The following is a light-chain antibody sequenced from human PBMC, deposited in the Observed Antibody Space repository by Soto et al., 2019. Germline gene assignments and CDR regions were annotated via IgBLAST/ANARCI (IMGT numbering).Light chain of an antibody. CDR2: DAS. CDR1: QSVSSY. V-gene: IGKV3-11*01. Sequence: EIVLTQSPATLSLSPGERATLSCRASQSVSSYLAWYQQKPCQAPRLLIYDASNRATGIPARFSGSGSGTDFTLTISSLEPEDVAVYYCQQRSNWFTFGEGTKVDIK. CDR3: QQRSNWFT. J-gene: IGKJ4*01.